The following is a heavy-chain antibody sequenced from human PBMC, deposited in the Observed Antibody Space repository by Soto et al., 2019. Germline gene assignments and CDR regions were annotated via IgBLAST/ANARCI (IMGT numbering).Heavy chain of an antibody. CDR2: IYYSGST. D-gene: IGHD6-19*01. CDR3: ARTPVQTGAVADDAFDI. V-gene: IGHV4-59*01. Sequence: SETLSLTCTVSGGSISSYYWSWIRQPPGKGLEWIGYIYYSGSTNYNPSLKSRVTISVDTSKNQFSLKLSSVTAADTAVYYCARTPVQTGAVADDAFDIWGQGTMVTVSS. J-gene: IGHJ3*02. CDR1: GGSISSYY.